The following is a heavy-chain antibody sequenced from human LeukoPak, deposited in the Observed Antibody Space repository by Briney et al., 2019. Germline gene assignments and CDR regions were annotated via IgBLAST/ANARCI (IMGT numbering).Heavy chain of an antibody. Sequence: PSETLSLTCTVSGGSISSDAYYWSWIRQPAGKGLEWIGRIYNTGSTNYSPSLKSRVTISVDTSKDQFSLKLSSVTAADTAVYYCARAPNSDRWFDPWGLGTLVTVSS. D-gene: IGHD1-26*01. CDR2: IYNTGST. CDR1: GGSISSDAYY. J-gene: IGHJ5*02. CDR3: ARAPNSDRWFDP. V-gene: IGHV4-61*02.